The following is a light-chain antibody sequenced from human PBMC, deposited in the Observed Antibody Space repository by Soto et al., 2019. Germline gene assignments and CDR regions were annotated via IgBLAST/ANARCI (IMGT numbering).Light chain of an antibody. V-gene: IGLV2-14*01. CDR1: SSDVGGYNY. Sequence: QSVLTQPDSVSGSPGQSITISCTGTSSDVGGYNYVSGYQLHPGKAPKLMVYEVSNRPSGVSNRFSGSKSGNTASLTISGLQAEDEADYYCSSYTSSTAYVFGTGTKVTVL. CDR2: EVS. J-gene: IGLJ1*01. CDR3: SSYTSSTAYV.